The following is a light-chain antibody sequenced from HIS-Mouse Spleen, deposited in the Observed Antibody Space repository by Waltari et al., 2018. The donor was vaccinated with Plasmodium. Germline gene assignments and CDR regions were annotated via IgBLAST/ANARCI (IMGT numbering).Light chain of an antibody. CDR2: KES. CDR3: QQYNSYSWT. CDR1: QSISSW. Sequence: DIQMTHSPSTLSASVGDRVTITCRASQSISSWLAWYQQKPGKAPKLLIYKESSLESGVPSRFSGSGSGTEFTLTISSLQPDDFATYYCQQYNSYSWTFGQGTKVEIK. V-gene: IGKV1-5*03. J-gene: IGKJ1*01.